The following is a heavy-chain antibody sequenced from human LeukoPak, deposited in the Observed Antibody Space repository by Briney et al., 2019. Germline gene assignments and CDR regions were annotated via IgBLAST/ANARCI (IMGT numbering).Heavy chain of an antibody. CDR2: ILDCGST. J-gene: IGHJ3*02. CDR1: GGSISSSSYY. D-gene: IGHD3-22*01. V-gene: IGHV4-39*01. Sequence: PSETLSLTCTVPGGSISSSSYYWGWIRQPRGKGVEGIGSILDCGSTYYNPCLKSRVPMSVDTSKTQFSLKLSSVTAADTAVYYCARQDDSSGYYYVSAFDIWGQGTMVTVSS. CDR3: ARQDDSSGYYYVSAFDI.